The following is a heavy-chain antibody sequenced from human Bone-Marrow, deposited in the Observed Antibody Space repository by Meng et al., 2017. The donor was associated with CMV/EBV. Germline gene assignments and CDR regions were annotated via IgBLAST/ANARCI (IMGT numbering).Heavy chain of an antibody. V-gene: IGHV4-39*07. CDR1: GGSVSSGSYY. D-gene: IGHD2-15*01. J-gene: IGHJ6*02. CDR2: IYYSGST. CDR3: ASGSGEIAYYYYYGMDV. Sequence: SETLSLTCTVSGGSVSSGSYYWGWIRQPPGKGLEWIGSIYYSGSTYYNPSLKSRVTISVDTSKNQFSLKLSSVTAADTAVYYCASGSGEIAYYYYYGMDVWGQGNTVT.